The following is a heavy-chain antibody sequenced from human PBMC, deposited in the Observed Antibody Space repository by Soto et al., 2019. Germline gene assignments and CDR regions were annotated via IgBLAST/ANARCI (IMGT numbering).Heavy chain of an antibody. V-gene: IGHV1-69*13. J-gene: IGHJ6*02. CDR1: GGTFSSYA. Sequence: SVKVSCKASGGTFSSYAISWVRQAPGQGLEWMGGIIPIFGTANYAQKFQGRVTITADESTSTAYMELSSLRSEDTAVYYCASVYYDSSGYLVADPPHGMDVWGQGTTVTVSS. CDR2: IIPIFGTA. CDR3: ASVYYDSSGYLVADPPHGMDV. D-gene: IGHD3-22*01.